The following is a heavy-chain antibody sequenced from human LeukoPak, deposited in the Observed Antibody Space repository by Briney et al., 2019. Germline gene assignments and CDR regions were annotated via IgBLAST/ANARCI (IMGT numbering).Heavy chain of an antibody. V-gene: IGHV3-74*01. CDR1: GFSFRNAW. CDR3: ARSDWFDP. Sequence: GGSLRLSCAASGFSFRNAWMHWVRQAPGKGLVWVSRIKGDGSVTVYADSVKGRFTISRDNAKNTLYLQMNSLRVEDTAVYYCARSDWFDPWGQGTLDTVSS. CDR2: IKGDGSVT. J-gene: IGHJ5*02. D-gene: IGHD3-3*01.